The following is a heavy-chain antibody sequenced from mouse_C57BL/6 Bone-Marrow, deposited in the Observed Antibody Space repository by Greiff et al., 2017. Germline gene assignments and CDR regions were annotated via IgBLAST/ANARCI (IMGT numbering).Heavy chain of an antibody. CDR3: TRFITTVVGGY. Sequence: VQLQQSGAELVRPGASVKLSCTASGFNIKDDYMHWVKQRPEQGLEWIGWIDPENGDTEYASKFQGKATIPADTSSNTAYLQLSRLTSEDTAVYYCTRFITTVVGGYWGQGTTLTVSS. D-gene: IGHD1-1*01. J-gene: IGHJ2*01. CDR1: GFNIKDDY. V-gene: IGHV14-4*01. CDR2: IDPENGDT.